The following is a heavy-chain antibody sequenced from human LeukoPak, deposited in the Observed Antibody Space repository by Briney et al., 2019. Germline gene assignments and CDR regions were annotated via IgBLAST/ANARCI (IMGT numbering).Heavy chain of an antibody. D-gene: IGHD4-17*01. V-gene: IGHV1-2*02. Sequence: ASVKVSCKASGYTFTVYYMHWVRQAPGQGIEWMGWINPNSGGTNYAQKFQGRVTMTRDTSISTAYMELSRLRSDDTAVYYCAREGYGDFDAFDIWGQGTMVTVSS. CDR1: GYTFTVYY. J-gene: IGHJ3*02. CDR2: INPNSGGT. CDR3: AREGYGDFDAFDI.